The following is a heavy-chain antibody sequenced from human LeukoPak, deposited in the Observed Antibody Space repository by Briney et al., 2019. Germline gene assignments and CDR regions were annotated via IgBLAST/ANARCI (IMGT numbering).Heavy chain of an antibody. D-gene: IGHD3-10*01. Sequence: GASVKVSCKASGYTFTSYGISWVRQAPGQGLEWMGWISAYNCNTNYAQKFQGRVTMTRDTSTSTAYMELSRLRSDDTAVYYLARVPPAKVTGWFGNHSVEFDPWGQGTLVTVSS. CDR2: ISAYNCNT. J-gene: IGHJ5*02. V-gene: IGHV1-18*01. CDR3: ARVPPAKVTGWFGNHSVEFDP. CDR1: GYTFTSYG.